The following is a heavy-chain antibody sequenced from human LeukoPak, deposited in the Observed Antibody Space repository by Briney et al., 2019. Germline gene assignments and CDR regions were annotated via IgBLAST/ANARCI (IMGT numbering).Heavy chain of an antibody. V-gene: IGHV4-59*08. Sequence: PSETLSLTCTVSGGSISSYYWSWIRQPPGKGLEWIGYIYYSGSTNYIPSLKSRVTISVDTSKNQFSLKLSSVTAADMAVYYCARARDTATPYFDYWGQGTLVTVSS. J-gene: IGHJ4*02. CDR3: ARARDTATPYFDY. D-gene: IGHD5-18*01. CDR2: IYYSGST. CDR1: GGSISSYY.